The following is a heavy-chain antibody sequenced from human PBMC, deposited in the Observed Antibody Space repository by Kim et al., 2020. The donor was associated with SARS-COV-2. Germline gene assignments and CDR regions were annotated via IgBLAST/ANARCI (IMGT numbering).Heavy chain of an antibody. CDR3: ATHEEALNWFDP. CDR2: IHYSGCA. CDR1: GGSISSNSRY. V-gene: IGHV4-39*01. J-gene: IGHJ5*02. Sequence: SETLSLTCTVSGGSISSNSRYWDWIRQPPGKPLEWIGNIHYSGCARYNPSLQSRVTLFVDTSKNRFSLRLTSVTAADKAIYYCATHEEALNWFDPWGRGILVTVSS.